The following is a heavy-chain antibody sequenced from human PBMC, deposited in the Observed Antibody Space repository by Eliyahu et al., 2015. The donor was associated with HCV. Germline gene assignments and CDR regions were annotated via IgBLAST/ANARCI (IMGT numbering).Heavy chain of an antibody. J-gene: IGHJ4*02. D-gene: IGHD3-16*01. V-gene: IGHV3-30*18. CDR1: GFXFDSFG. CDR2: MSYDGDDA. CDR3: AKDRRGSGAWGEMDF. Sequence: QVQLVESGGGVVXPGRSLRLXCAAXGFXFDSFGIHWVRQAPGKGLEWVAVMSYDGDDAYYADSVKDRFTISRDNAKNTLYLQMNSLTAGDTALYYCAKDRRGSGAWGEMDFWGQGTPVIVSS.